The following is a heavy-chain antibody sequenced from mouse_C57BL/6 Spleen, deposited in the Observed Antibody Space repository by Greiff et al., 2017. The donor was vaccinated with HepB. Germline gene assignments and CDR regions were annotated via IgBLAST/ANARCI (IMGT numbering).Heavy chain of an antibody. Sequence: EVKLMESGPGLVKPSQSLSLTCSVTGYSITSGYYWNWIRQFPGNKLEWMGYISYDGSNNYNPSLKNRISITRDTSKNQFFLKLNSVTTEDTATYYCARDRDYGSPFAYWGQGTLVTVSA. J-gene: IGHJ3*01. CDR1: GYSITSGYY. V-gene: IGHV3-6*01. CDR3: ARDRDYGSPFAY. D-gene: IGHD1-1*01. CDR2: ISYDGSN.